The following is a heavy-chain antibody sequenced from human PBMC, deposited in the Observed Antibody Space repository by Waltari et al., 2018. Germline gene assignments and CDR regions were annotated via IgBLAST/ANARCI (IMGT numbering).Heavy chain of an antibody. CDR3: ARDRGRGIYLDA. V-gene: IGHV4-4*02. CDR2: IQRSGRT. CDR1: GDSMSSGDW. Sequence: QMQLQESGPGLVKPSGTLSVTCTVSGDSMSSGDWWSWVRQSPEKGLEWIGQIQRSGRTNYNPSFESRVSISRDTSNNQFSLKVTSTTAADTAMYYCARDRGRGIYLDAWGRGTLVTVSA. D-gene: IGHD2-15*01. J-gene: IGHJ4*02.